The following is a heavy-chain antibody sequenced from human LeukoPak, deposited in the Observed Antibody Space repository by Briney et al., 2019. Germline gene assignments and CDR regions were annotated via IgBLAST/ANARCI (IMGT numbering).Heavy chain of an antibody. D-gene: IGHD1-26*01. V-gene: IGHV3-13*01. CDR1: GFAFSSYD. CDR3: AALGDSIY. J-gene: IGHJ4*02. Sequence: GGSLRPSCAASGFAFSSYDMHWVRQVSGKGLEWVSAIGHAGDTYYADPVKGRFTISREDAKNYFFLQMNSLRAGDTAVYFCAALGDSIYWGQGTLVTVSS. CDR2: IGHAGDT.